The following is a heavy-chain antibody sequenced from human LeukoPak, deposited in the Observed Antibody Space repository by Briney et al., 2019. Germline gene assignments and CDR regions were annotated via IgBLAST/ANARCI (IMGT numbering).Heavy chain of an antibody. CDR3: ARHAVGYYYDRSGYYSAFDI. V-gene: IGHV4-38-2*01. D-gene: IGHD3-22*01. CDR2: IYHSGST. J-gene: IGHJ3*02. Sequence: SETLSLTCAVSVYSISSGYYWGWLRQPPGKGLEGIGNIYHSGSTYYNPSLKSRVTISVDTSKNLFSLKLSSVTAADTAVYYCARHAVGYYYDRSGYYSAFDIWGQGTMVTVSS. CDR1: VYSISSGYY.